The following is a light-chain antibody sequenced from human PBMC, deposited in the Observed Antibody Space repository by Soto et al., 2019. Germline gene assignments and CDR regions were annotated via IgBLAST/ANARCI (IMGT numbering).Light chain of an antibody. CDR2: LGY. CDR3: HQYENWPKT. CDR1: QSLLGSNGYNY. Sequence: DIVMTQSPLSLPVTPGEPASISCRSSQSLLGSNGYNYLDWYLQKPGQSPQLLIYLGYNRASGVHDRFSGSGSGTEFTLTIRSLQSEDFAVYFCHQYENWPKTVGQGTKVDI. V-gene: IGKV2-28*01. J-gene: IGKJ1*01.